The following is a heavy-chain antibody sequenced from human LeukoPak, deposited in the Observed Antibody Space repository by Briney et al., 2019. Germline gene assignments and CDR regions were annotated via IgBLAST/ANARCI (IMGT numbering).Heavy chain of an antibody. CDR3: ARESSSSSCADY. V-gene: IGHV1-46*01. CDR2: ITPSGGST. D-gene: IGHD6-6*01. CDR1: GYTFTSYY. J-gene: IGHJ4*02. Sequence: ASVKVSCKASGYTFTSYYMHWVRQAPGQGIEWMGIITPSGGSTNYAQKFQGRVTMTTDTSTSTVSMELSSLRSEDTAMYYCARESSSSSCADYWGQGTLVTVSS.